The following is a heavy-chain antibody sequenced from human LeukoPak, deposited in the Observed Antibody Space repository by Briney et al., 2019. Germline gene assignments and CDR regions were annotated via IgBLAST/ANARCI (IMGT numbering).Heavy chain of an antibody. CDR1: GYTLTELS. J-gene: IGHJ4*02. CDR2: FYPEDGET. V-gene: IGHV1-24*01. D-gene: IGHD2-21*02. Sequence: GASVKVSCKVSGYTLTELSMHWVRQAPGKGLEWMGGFYPEDGETIYAQKFQGRVTMTEDTSTDTAYMELSSLRSEDTAVYYCATDPPYCGGDCYNFDYWGQGTLVTVSS. CDR3: ATDPPYCGGDCYNFDY.